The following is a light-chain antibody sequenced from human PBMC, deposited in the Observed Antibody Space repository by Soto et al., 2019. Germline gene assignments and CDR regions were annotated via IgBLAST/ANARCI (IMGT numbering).Light chain of an antibody. V-gene: IGKV3-15*01. CDR2: GAS. CDR1: QSVSSN. CDR3: QQYNNWPPTT. J-gene: IGKJ4*01. Sequence: EIVMTQSPATLSVSPGERATLSCSASQSVSSNLAWYQQKPGQAPSLLIYGASTRATGIPARFSGSGSGTEFTLTISSLQSEDFAGYFCQQYNNWPPTTFGGGTKVEIK.